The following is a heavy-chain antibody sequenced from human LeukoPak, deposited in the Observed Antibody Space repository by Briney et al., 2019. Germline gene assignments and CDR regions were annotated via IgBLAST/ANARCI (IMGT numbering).Heavy chain of an antibody. CDR3: ARREEYSSSVDY. Sequence: GESLQISCQGSGYSFTSYWIGWVRQMPGKGLEWMGIIYPGDSDTRYSPSFQGQVTISADKSISTAYLQWGSLKASDTAMYYCARREEYSSSVDYWGQGTLVTVSS. J-gene: IGHJ4*02. V-gene: IGHV5-51*01. CDR2: IYPGDSDT. D-gene: IGHD6-6*01. CDR1: GYSFTSYW.